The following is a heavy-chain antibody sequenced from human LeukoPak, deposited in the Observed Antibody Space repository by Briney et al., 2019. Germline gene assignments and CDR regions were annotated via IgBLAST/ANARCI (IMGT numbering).Heavy chain of an antibody. Sequence: GGSLRLSCAASGFTFSSYSMNWVRQAPGKGLEWVSSISSSSSYIYYADSVKGRFTISIDNAKNSLYLQMNSLRAEDTAVCYCVRVGPYYYYMDVWGKGTTVTVSS. V-gene: IGHV3-21*01. CDR3: VRVGPYYYYMDV. J-gene: IGHJ6*03. CDR1: GFTFSSYS. CDR2: ISSSSSYI.